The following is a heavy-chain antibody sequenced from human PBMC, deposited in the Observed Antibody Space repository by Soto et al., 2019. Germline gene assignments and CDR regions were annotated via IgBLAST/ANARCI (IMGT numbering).Heavy chain of an antibody. V-gene: IGHV4-4*02. CDR2: IYHSGST. Sequence: SETLSLTCAVSGGSISSSNWWSWVRQPPGKGLEWIGEIYHSGSTNYNPSLKSRVTISVDKSKNQFSLKLSSVTAADTAVYYCARDQGFGELIWERGLRNYYYYGMDVWGQGTTVTVSS. D-gene: IGHD3-10*01. J-gene: IGHJ6*02. CDR3: ARDQGFGELIWERGLRNYYYYGMDV. CDR1: GGSISSSNW.